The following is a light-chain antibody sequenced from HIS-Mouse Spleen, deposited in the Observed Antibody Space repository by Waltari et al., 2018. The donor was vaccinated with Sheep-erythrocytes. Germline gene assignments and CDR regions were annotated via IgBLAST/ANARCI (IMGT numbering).Light chain of an antibody. CDR2: EGS. V-gene: IGLV2-23*01. Sequence: QSALTLPASVSGSPGQSITISCTGTSSDVGSYNLVSWYQQHPGKAPKLMIYEGSKRPSGVSNRFSGSKSGNTASRTISGLQAEDETDYYCCSYAGSGTWVFGGGTKLTVL. CDR3: CSYAGSGTWV. J-gene: IGLJ3*02. CDR1: SSDVGSYNL.